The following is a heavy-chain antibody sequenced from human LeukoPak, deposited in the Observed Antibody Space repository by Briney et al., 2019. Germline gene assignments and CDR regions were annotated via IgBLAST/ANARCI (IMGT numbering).Heavy chain of an antibody. CDR1: GFTFSRYT. V-gene: IGHV3-23*01. Sequence: PGGSLRLSCAASGFTFSRYTINWVRQAPGKGLGWVSGISGSGGRTYYADSVKGRFTISRDNSRNTLYLQMNSLRVEDTAVYYCAKVAYDGNIGWFDPWGQGTLVTVSS. CDR3: AKVAYDGNIGWFDP. J-gene: IGHJ5*02. CDR2: ISGSGGRT. D-gene: IGHD3-22*01.